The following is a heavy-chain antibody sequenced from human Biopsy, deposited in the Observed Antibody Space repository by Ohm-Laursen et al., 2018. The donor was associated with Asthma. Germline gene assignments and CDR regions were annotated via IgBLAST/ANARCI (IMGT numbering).Heavy chain of an antibody. CDR1: GFTVSTNG. J-gene: IGHJ4*02. V-gene: IGHV4-39*02. D-gene: IGHD2-8*02. CDR3: ASLKYDTGGIAFRYYFDF. Sequence: LRLSCAASGFTVSTNGMSWVRQPPGKGLEWIGSVYYRGSTYYNPSLKSRVTISVDASKSHFSLTLSSVTAADTAVYFCASLKYDTGGIAFRYYFDFWGQGTLVTVSS. CDR2: VYYRGST.